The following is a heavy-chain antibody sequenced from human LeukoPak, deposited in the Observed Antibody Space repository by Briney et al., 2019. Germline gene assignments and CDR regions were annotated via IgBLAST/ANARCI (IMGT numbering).Heavy chain of an antibody. D-gene: IGHD6-13*01. Sequence: PSETLSLTCTVSGGSISGYYWSWIRQPPGKGLEWIGYIYYSGSTNYNPSLKSRVTISVDTSKNQFSLKLSSVTAADTAVYYCARTYSSSWYYFDYWGQGTLVTVSS. CDR2: IYYSGST. CDR3: ARTYSSSWYYFDY. J-gene: IGHJ4*02. CDR1: GGSISGYY. V-gene: IGHV4-59*01.